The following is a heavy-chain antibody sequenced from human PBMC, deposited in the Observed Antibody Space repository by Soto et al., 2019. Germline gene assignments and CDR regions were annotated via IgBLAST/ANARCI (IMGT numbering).Heavy chain of an antibody. D-gene: IGHD5-18*01. J-gene: IGHJ5*02. V-gene: IGHV1-18*01. CDR2: ISAYNGNT. CDR3: ARVRRGYSYGSWFDP. Sequence: QVPLVQSGAEVKKPGASVKVSCKASGYTFTSYGISWVRQAPGQGLEWMGWISAYNGNTNYAQKLQGRVTMTTDTSTSTAYMELRSLRSDDTAVYYCARVRRGYSYGSWFDPWGQGTLVTVSS. CDR1: GYTFTSYG.